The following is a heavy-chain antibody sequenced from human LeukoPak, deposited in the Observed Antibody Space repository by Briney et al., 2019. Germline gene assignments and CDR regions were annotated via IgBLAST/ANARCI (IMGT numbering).Heavy chain of an antibody. CDR1: GYTFTNYD. CDR3: AREGHDY. V-gene: IGHV1-8*03. J-gene: IGHJ4*02. CDR2: MNPNSGNS. Sequence: GASVKVSCKASGYTFTNYDINWVRQATGQGLEWMGYMNPNSGNSAYAQKFQGRVTITTDASISTAYMELSGLRSEDTALYYCAREGHDYWGQGTLVTVSS.